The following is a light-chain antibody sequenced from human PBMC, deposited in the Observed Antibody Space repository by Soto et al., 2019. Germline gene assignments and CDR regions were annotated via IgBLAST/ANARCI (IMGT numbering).Light chain of an antibody. V-gene: IGKV1-33*01. Sequence: DIQMTQSPSSLSASVGDRVTITCQASQDINNYLHWYQQKPGKAPKLLIYDASNLETEVPSRFSGSGSGTDFTFTISSLQPEDIATYYCQQYDNFLWTFGQGTKVEIK. CDR2: DAS. CDR1: QDINNY. CDR3: QQYDNFLWT. J-gene: IGKJ1*01.